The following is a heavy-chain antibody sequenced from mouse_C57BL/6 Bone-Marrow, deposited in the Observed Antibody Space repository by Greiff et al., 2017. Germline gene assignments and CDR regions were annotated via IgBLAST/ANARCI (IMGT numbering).Heavy chain of an antibody. CDR1: GFSLTSYG. J-gene: IGHJ3*01. CDR2: IWGVGNT. D-gene: IGHD4-1*01. Sequence: QVQLQQSGPGLVAPSQSLSITCTVSGFSLTSYGVDWVRQSPGKGLEWLGVIWGVGNTNYNSALKSRLSISKDNSKSQVFLKMISLQADDTAMYYCATLLTGEGAYWGRGTLVTVSA. CDR3: ATLLTGEGAY. V-gene: IGHV2-6*01.